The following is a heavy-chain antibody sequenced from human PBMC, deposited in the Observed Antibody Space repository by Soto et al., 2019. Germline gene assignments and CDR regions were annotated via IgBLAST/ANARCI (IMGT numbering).Heavy chain of an antibody. Sequence: QITLKESGPTLVKPTQTLTLTCICSGFSLTTGGVGVGWIRQPPGKALEWLALIYWDDDKRYSPSLKTRLTITKDTSKNQVVLTMTNMDPVDTATYXCAHRGNYYAYYDYWGQGTLVTVSS. J-gene: IGHJ4*02. CDR1: GFSLTTGGVG. V-gene: IGHV2-5*02. CDR3: AHRGNYYAYYDY. CDR2: IYWDDDK. D-gene: IGHD1-26*01.